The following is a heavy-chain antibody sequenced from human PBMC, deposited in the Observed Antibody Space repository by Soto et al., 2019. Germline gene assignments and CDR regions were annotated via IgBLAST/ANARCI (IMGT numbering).Heavy chain of an antibody. CDR1: GFTFSSYG. J-gene: IGHJ4*02. CDR3: ARERRSYGIDY. V-gene: IGHV3-33*01. CDR2: IWYDGSNK. Sequence: GGSLRLSCAASGFTFSSYGMHWVRQAPGKGLEWVAVIWYDGSNKYDADSVKGRFTISRDNSKNTLYLQMNSLRAEDTAVYYCARERRSYGIDYWGQGTLVTVSS. D-gene: IGHD5-18*01.